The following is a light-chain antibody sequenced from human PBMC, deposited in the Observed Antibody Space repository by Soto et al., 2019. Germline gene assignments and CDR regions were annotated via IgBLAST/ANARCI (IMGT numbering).Light chain of an antibody. CDR3: CSYAGGRSPYV. J-gene: IGLJ1*01. CDR2: EVS. Sequence: QSALTQPASVSGSPGQSITISCTGTTSDVGSYDLVSWYQQHPGKAPKIMIYEVSKRPSGDSNRFSGSKSGNTASLTISGFQAEDEADYYCCSYAGGRSPYVSGTGTKVTVL. V-gene: IGLV2-23*02. CDR1: TSDVGSYDL.